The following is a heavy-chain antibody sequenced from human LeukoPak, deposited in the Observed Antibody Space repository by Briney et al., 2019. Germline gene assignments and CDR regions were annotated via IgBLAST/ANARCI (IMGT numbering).Heavy chain of an antibody. CDR1: GGSVSSGSYY. Sequence: SETLSLTCTVSGGSVSSGSYYWSWIRQPPGKGQEWIGYIYYSGSTNYNSSLKSRVTISVDTSKNQFSLKLSSVTAADTAVYYCARDFSSSWYAFDYWGQGILVTVSS. D-gene: IGHD6-13*01. J-gene: IGHJ4*02. V-gene: IGHV4-61*01. CDR3: ARDFSSSWYAFDY. CDR2: IYYSGST.